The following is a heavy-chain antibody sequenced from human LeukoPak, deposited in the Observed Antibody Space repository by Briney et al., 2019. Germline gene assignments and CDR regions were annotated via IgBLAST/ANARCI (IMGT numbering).Heavy chain of an antibody. CDR1: GGSISNYY. D-gene: IGHD2-15*01. J-gene: IGHJ3*01. CDR2: IYYSGST. CDR3: ARQREYCSGVSCHSDVFDL. Sequence: SETLSLTCTVSGGSISNYYWSWIRQPPGKGLECIGYIYYSGSTNYNPSLKSRVTISVDTSKNQFSLRLSSVTAADTAVYYCARQREYCSGVSCHSDVFDLWGQGTMVTGSS. V-gene: IGHV4-59*08.